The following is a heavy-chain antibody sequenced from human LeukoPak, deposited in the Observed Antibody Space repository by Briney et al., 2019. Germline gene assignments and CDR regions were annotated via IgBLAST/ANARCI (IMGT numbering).Heavy chain of an antibody. V-gene: IGHV3-74*01. CDR2: INSDGSST. CDR3: ARDFYPDLGPHYFDY. J-gene: IGHJ4*02. CDR1: GFTFSSYW. D-gene: IGHD1-14*01. Sequence: PGGSLRLSCAASGFTFSSYWMHWVRHAPGKGLVWVSRINSDGSSTSYADSVKGRFTISRDNAKNTLYLQMNSLRAEDTAVYYCARDFYPDLGPHYFDYWGQGTLVTVSS.